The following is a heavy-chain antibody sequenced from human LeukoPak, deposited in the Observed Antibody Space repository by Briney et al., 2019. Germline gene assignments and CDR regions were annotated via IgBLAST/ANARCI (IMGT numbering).Heavy chain of an antibody. J-gene: IGHJ5*02. CDR1: GGSISSYY. CDR3: AREVAAAGFDP. D-gene: IGHD6-13*01. Sequence: SETLSLTCTVSGGSISSYYWSWIRQPPGKGLEWIGYIYYSGSTNYNPSLKSRVTISVDTSKNQFSLKLSSVTAADTAVYYCAREVAAAGFDPWGQGTLVTVSS. V-gene: IGHV4-59*01. CDR2: IYYSGST.